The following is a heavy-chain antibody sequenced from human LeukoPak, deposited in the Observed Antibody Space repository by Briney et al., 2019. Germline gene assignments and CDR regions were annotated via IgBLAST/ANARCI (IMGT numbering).Heavy chain of an antibody. CDR2: INPNSGGT. D-gene: IGHD2-15*01. CDR1: GYTFTGYY. Sequence: ASVKVSCKASGYTFTGYYMHWVRQAPGQGLEWMGRINPNSGGTNYAQKFQGRVTMTRDTSISTAYMELSRLRSGDTAGYYCARVLGYCSGGSCYPNWGQGTRVSVSS. CDR3: ARVLGYCSGGSCYPN. J-gene: IGHJ1*01. V-gene: IGHV1-2*06.